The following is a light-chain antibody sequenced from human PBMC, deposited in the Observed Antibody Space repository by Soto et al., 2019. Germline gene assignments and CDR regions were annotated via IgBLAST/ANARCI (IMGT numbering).Light chain of an antibody. CDR3: QHYNSYSEA. CDR2: KAS. J-gene: IGKJ1*01. CDR1: QSISSW. V-gene: IGKV1-5*03. Sequence: PSTLSASAGDRVTITCLASQSISSWLAWYQQKPGKAPKLLIYKASTLKSGVPSRFSGSGSGTEFTLTISSLQPDDFATYYCQHYNSYSEAFGQGTKVDIK.